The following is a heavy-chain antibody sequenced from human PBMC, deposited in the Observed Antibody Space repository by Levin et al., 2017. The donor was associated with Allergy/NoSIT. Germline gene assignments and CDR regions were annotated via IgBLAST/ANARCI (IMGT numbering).Heavy chain of an antibody. V-gene: IGHV1-2*02. D-gene: IGHD7-27*01. CDR2: INPNSGGT. CDR3: TRDHWGSNY. J-gene: IGHJ4*02. Sequence: VASVKVSCKASGYTFTGYYIHWVRQAPGQGLEWMGWINPNSGGTNYAQKFQGRVTMTRDTSISTAYMELSRLRSDDTAIYYCTRDHWGSNYWGQGTLVTVSS. CDR1: GYTFTGYY.